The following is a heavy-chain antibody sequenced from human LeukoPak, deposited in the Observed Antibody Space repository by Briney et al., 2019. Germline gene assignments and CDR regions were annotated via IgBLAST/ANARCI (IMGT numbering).Heavy chain of an antibody. J-gene: IGHJ3*02. CDR1: GGSISSSNW. D-gene: IGHD3-16*01. V-gene: IGHV4-4*02. CDR2: IYHSGST. Sequence: SETLSLTCAVSGGSISSSNWWSWVRQAPGKGLEWIGEIYHSGSTNYNPSLKSRVTISVDKSKNQFSLKLSSVTAADTAVYYCARAPNYDYVWGGDAFDIWGQGTMVTVSS. CDR3: ARAPNYDYVWGGDAFDI.